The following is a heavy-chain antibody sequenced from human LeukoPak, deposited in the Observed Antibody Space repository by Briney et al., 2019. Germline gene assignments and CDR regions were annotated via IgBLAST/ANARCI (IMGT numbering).Heavy chain of an antibody. J-gene: IGHJ5*02. Sequence: SQTLSLTCAVSGGSISSGGYSWSWIRQPPGKGLEWIGYIYRSGSTYYNPSLKSRVTISVDRSKNQFSLKLSSVTAADTAVYYCARDRAYCSSTSCYAGGWFDPWGQGTLVTVSS. D-gene: IGHD2-2*01. CDR3: ARDRAYCSSTSCYAGGWFDP. CDR1: GGSISSGGYS. V-gene: IGHV4-30-2*01. CDR2: IYRSGST.